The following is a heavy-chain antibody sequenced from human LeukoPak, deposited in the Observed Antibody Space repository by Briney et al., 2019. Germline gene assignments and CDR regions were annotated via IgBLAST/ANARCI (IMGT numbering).Heavy chain of an antibody. Sequence: GGSLRLSCTASGFTFSDYYMSWIRQAPGKGLEWVSSISSSSSYIYYADSVKGRFTISRDNAKNSLYLQMNSLRAEDTAVYYCARVNRGYSGYDPPPGLDYWGQGTLVTVSS. CDR3: ARVNRGYSGYDPPPGLDY. CDR1: GFTFSDYY. J-gene: IGHJ4*02. D-gene: IGHD5-12*01. CDR2: ISSSSSYI. V-gene: IGHV3-11*06.